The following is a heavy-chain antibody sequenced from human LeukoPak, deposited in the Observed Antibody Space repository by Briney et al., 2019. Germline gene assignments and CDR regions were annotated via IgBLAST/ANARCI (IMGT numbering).Heavy chain of an antibody. D-gene: IGHD2-15*01. CDR1: GFTFSSYW. CDR2: IKQDGSEK. V-gene: IGHV3-7*01. Sequence: GGSLRLSCAASGFTFSSYWMSWVRQAPGKELEWVANIKQDGSEKYYVDSVKGRFTISRDNAKNSLYLQMNSLRAEDTAVYYCASLYCSGGSCYLGDAFDIWGQGTMVTVSS. J-gene: IGHJ3*02. CDR3: ASLYCSGGSCYLGDAFDI.